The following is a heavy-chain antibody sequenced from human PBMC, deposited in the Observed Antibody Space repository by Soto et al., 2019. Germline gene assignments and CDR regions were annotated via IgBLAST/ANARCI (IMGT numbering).Heavy chain of an antibody. V-gene: IGHV3-64D*09. CDR1: GFTFSSYA. Sequence: GGSLRLSCSASGFTFSSYAMHWVRQAPGKGLEYVSAISSNGGSTYYADSVKGRFTISRDNSKNTLYLQMSSLRAEDTAVYYCVKHHYYGSGSYRDAFDIWGQGTMVTVSS. D-gene: IGHD3-10*01. CDR2: ISSNGGST. CDR3: VKHHYYGSGSYRDAFDI. J-gene: IGHJ3*02.